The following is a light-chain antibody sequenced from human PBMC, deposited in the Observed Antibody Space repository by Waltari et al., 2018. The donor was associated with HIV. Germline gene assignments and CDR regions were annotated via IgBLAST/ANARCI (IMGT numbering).Light chain of an antibody. CDR1: RDMSSY. Sequence: DIQLTQSPSFLSASVGDRVTITCRASRDMSSYVAWYQQKPGQAPKLLIYGASTLQNGFPPSCSGTGSSTEYTPRIASLHPGDFATNIGQHLNNYPLFTSGPGTKV. CDR2: GAS. V-gene: IGKV1-9*01. CDR3: QHLNNYPLFT. J-gene: IGKJ3*01.